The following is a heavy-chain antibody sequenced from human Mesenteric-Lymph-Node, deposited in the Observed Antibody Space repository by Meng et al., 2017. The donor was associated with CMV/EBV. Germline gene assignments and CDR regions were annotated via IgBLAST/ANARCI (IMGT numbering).Heavy chain of an antibody. V-gene: IGHV4-31*03. Sequence: CTVSGGSISSGGYYWSWIRQHPGKGLEWIGYIYYSGSTYYSPSLESRVTISVDTSKNQFSPKLSSVTAADTAVYYCAGDTSGYNYLDYWGQGTLVTVSS. CDR1: GGSISSGGYY. D-gene: IGHD5-18*01. CDR3: AGDTSGYNYLDY. J-gene: IGHJ4*02. CDR2: IYYSGST.